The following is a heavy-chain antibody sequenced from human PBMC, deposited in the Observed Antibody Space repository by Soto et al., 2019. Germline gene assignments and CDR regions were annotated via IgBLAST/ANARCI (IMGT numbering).Heavy chain of an antibody. Sequence: AETLSLTCTVSGGSISSTVHYWGWIRQPPGKGLELIGIIYYSGSTYHSPSLKSRVAISVDTSKNHFSLKLNSVTAADTAVYFSARLRLNAYYWDWFDPWGQGTLVTVSS. CDR2: IYYSGST. CDR3: ARLRLNAYYWDWFDP. J-gene: IGHJ5*02. V-gene: IGHV4-39*02. CDR1: GGSISSTVHY. D-gene: IGHD3-9*01.